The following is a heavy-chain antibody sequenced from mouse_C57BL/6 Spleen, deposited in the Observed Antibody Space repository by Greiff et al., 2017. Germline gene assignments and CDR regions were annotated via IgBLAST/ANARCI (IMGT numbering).Heavy chain of an antibody. V-gene: IGHV1-61*01. CDR1: GYTFTSYW. CDR3: ARGDYDAYFDY. D-gene: IGHD2-4*01. Sequence: QVHVKQPWAELVRPGSSVKLSCKASGYTFTSYWMDWVKQRPGQGLEWIGNIYPSDSETHYNQKFKDKATLTVDKSSSTAYMQLSSLTSEDSAVYYCARGDYDAYFDYWGQGTTLTVSS. J-gene: IGHJ2*01. CDR2: IYPSDSET.